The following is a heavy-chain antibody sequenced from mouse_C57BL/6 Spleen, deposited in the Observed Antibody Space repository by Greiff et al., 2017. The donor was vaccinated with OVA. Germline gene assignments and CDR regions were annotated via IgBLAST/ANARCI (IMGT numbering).Heavy chain of an antibody. CDR3: ARGPYYYGSSYPFDY. J-gene: IGHJ2*01. V-gene: IGHV1-81*01. Sequence: QVQLQQSGAELARPGASVKLSCKASGYTFTSYGISWVKQRTGQGLEWIGEIYPRSGNTYYNEKFKGKATLTADKSSSTAYMELRSLTSEDSAVYFCARGPYYYGSSYPFDYWGQGTTLTVSS. CDR1: GYTFTSYG. D-gene: IGHD1-1*01. CDR2: IYPRSGNT.